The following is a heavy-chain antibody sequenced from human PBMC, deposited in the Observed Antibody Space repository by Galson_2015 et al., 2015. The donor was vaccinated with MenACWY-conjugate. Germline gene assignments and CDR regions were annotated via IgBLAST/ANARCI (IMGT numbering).Heavy chain of an antibody. CDR1: GFTFNSYW. Sequence: GSLRLSCAVSGFTFNSYWVHWVRQAPGKELIWVSRISPDGGATYYADSLKGRFTISRDNAKNTLFLQMNSLRVEDTAIYYCTRGLSPSYGYFDPWGQGTLVTVSS. J-gene: IGHJ5*02. CDR3: TRGLSPSYGYFDP. V-gene: IGHV3-74*01. D-gene: IGHD2/OR15-2a*01. CDR2: ISPDGGAT.